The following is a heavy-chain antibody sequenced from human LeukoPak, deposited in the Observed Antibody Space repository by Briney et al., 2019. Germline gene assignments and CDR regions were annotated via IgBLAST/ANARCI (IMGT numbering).Heavy chain of an antibody. CDR2: IKSKTDGGTT. J-gene: IGHJ4*02. CDR3: TTPPLYMVQGVITLTDY. CDR1: GFTLSNAW. V-gene: IGHV3-15*01. Sequence: GGSLRLSCAASGFTLSNAWMSWVRQAPGKGREWGGRIKSKTDGGTTDYAAPVKSRFTISRDDSKTTLYLQMNSLKTEDTAVYYCTTPPLYMVQGVITLTDYWGQGTLVTVSS. D-gene: IGHD3-10*01.